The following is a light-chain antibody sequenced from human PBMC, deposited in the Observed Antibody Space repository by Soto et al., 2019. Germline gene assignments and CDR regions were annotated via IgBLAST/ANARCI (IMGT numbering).Light chain of an antibody. J-gene: IGLJ3*02. CDR3: MIWHSSAWV. CDR2: YKSDSDK. CDR1: SGINVGTYR. Sequence: QLVLTQPSSLSASPGASASLTCTLRSGINVGTYRIYWYQQKPGSPPHYLLRYKSDSDKQQGSGVPSRFSGSKDASAIAGILLISGLQSEDEADYYCMIWHSSAWVFGGGTQLTVL. V-gene: IGLV5-45*03.